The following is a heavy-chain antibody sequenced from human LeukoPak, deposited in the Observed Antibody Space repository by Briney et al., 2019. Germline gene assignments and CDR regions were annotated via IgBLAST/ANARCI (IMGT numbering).Heavy chain of an antibody. CDR2: IRSKANSYAT. V-gene: IGHV3-73*01. CDR1: GFTFSGSA. Sequence: PGGSLRLSCATSGFTFSGSAIHWVRQASGKGLEWVGRIRSKANSYATTDVASVRGRFSISRDDSKNTAYLQMNSLKTEDTAVYYCTRPSYDSSVSGVVYWDQGTLVTVSS. D-gene: IGHD3-22*01. J-gene: IGHJ4*02. CDR3: TRPSYDSSVSGVVY.